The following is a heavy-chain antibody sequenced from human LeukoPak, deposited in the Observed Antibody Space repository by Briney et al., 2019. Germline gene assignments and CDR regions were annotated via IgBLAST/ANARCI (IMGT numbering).Heavy chain of an antibody. Sequence: GGSLRLSYAASGFTVSSNYMSWVRQAPGKGLEWVSVIYSGGSTYYADSVKGRFTISRDNSKNTLYLQMNSLRAEDTAVYYCARDNGYDSSGYYYWGQGTLVTVSS. CDR2: IYSGGST. D-gene: IGHD3-22*01. V-gene: IGHV3-53*01. J-gene: IGHJ4*02. CDR1: GFTVSSNY. CDR3: ARDNGYDSSGYYY.